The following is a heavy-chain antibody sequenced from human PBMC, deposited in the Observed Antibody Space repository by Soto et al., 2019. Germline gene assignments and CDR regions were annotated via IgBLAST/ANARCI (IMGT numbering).Heavy chain of an antibody. CDR3: ARDRFDVGATNWFDP. CDR1: GYTFTSYG. J-gene: IGHJ5*02. D-gene: IGHD1-26*01. Sequence: QVQLVQSGAEVKKPGASVKVSCKASGYTFTSYGISWVRQAPGQGLEWMGWISAYNGNTNYAQKLQGRVTMTTDTYTSTAYMELRRLTSDDTAVYYCARDRFDVGATNWFDPWGQGTLVTVSS. V-gene: IGHV1-18*01. CDR2: ISAYNGNT.